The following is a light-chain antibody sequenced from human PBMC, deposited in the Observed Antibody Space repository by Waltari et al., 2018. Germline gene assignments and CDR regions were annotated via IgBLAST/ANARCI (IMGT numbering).Light chain of an antibody. CDR3: QQYNSFWT. CDR1: HSVFYTSHKKNY. Sequence: DIVMTQSPDSLAVSLGERATIYCKSSHSVFYTSHKKNYLAWYQQKPGQPPKLLIYWASTRESGVPDRFSGSGSGTDFTLTISSLQPDDFATYYCQQYNSFWTFGQGTKVEIK. V-gene: IGKV4-1*01. J-gene: IGKJ1*01. CDR2: WAS.